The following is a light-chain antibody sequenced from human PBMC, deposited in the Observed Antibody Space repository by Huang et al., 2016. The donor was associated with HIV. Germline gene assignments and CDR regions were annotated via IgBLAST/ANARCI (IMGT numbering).Light chain of an antibody. CDR3: QQYSTIPT. J-gene: IGKJ4*01. Sequence: DIVVTQSPDSLAVSLGARATINCKSSQTFLYNSKSDSFIAWYPQRPRQSPKLLIHGASARQSGFPERFSGSLSETNFTLTINGLQPEDVAIYFCQQYSTIPTFGGGTKVDI. V-gene: IGKV4-1*01. CDR2: GAS. CDR1: QTFLYNSKSDSF.